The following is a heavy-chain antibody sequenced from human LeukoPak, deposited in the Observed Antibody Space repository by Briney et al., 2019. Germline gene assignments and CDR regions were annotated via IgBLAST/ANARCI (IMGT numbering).Heavy chain of an antibody. V-gene: IGHV3-23*01. CDR1: GFTFTNYA. CDR2: ISGNGVDT. J-gene: IGHJ4*02. D-gene: IGHD6-19*01. CDR3: AKLYSSGRYYFDY. Sequence: GGSLRLSCAASGFTFTNYAMSWVRQAAGKGLEWVSTISGNGVDTYYTDSVQGRFTISRDNPKNTLYQQMNSLRVEDTAVYYCAKLYSSGRYYFDYWGQGTLVTVSS.